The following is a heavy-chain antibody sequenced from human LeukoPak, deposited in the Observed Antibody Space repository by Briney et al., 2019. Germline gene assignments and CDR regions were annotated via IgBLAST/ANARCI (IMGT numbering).Heavy chain of an antibody. Sequence: PSETLSLTCTVSGDSISTSNSYWGWIRQPPGKGLEWIGSIYYSGNTYYNASLKSRVTISVDTSKNQFSLKLTSVTAADTAVYYCARALAAAGTNWFDPWGQGTLVTVSS. V-gene: IGHV4-39*01. J-gene: IGHJ5*02. CDR3: ARALAAAGTNWFDP. CDR2: IYYSGNT. CDR1: GDSISTSNSY. D-gene: IGHD6-13*01.